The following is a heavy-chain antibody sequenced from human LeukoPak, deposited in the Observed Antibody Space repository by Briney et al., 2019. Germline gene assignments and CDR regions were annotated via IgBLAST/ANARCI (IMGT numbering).Heavy chain of an antibody. CDR1: GYGFTSYW. D-gene: IGHD2-15*01. J-gene: IGHJ4*02. CDR3: ARRYCSGGSCYSDYFDY. CDR2: IYAGDSDT. Sequence: GESLKISCKGSGYGFTSYWIAWVRQMPGKGLAWMGIIYAGDSDTRYSPSFQGQVTISADKSISTAYLQWSSLKASDTAMYYCARRYCSGGSCYSDYFDYWGQGTLVTVSS. V-gene: IGHV5-51*01.